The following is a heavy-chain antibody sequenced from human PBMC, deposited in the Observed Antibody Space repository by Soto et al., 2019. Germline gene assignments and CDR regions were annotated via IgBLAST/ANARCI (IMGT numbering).Heavy chain of an antibody. D-gene: IGHD1-26*01. CDR1: GYMFRSYW. CDR2: IYPGDSDT. CDR3: ARSRIVGASDSFDI. J-gene: IGHJ3*02. V-gene: IGHV5-51*01. Sequence: GESLKISCTGSGYMFRSYWIAWVRQMPGKGLEWMGLIYPGDSDTRYSPSFQGQVTISVDKSINTAHLQWSGLKASDTAMYYCARSRIVGASDSFDIWGQGTMVT.